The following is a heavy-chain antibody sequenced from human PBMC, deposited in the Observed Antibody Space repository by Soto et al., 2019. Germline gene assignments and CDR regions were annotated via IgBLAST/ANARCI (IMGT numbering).Heavy chain of an antibody. CDR3: AGGGYYYDSSGYYRDYFDY. Sequence: QVQLVQSGAEVKKPGSSVKVSCKASGGTFSSYAISWVRQAPGQGLEWMGGIIPIFGTANYAQKFQGRVTITADESTIPCYVELSSLRTGDTAVYFCAGGGYYYDSSGYYRDYFDYWGQGTLVTVSS. CDR2: IIPIFGTA. CDR1: GGTFSSYA. V-gene: IGHV1-69*01. D-gene: IGHD3-22*01. J-gene: IGHJ4*02.